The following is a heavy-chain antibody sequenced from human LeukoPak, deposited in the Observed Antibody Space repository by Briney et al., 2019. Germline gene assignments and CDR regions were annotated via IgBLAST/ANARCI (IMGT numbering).Heavy chain of an antibody. J-gene: IGHJ5*02. V-gene: IGHV4-34*01. D-gene: IGHD6-13*01. Sequence: PSETLSLTCAVYGGSFSVYYWSWIRQPPGEWLEWIGEMNHIGSTTFNRSLKSRVTISVDTSKKQFSLKLSSVTAADTAVYYWARGRDSSSWYRPYRGWFDPWGQGTLVTVSS. CDR1: GGSFSVYY. CDR3: ARGRDSSSWYRPYRGWFDP. CDR2: MNHIGST.